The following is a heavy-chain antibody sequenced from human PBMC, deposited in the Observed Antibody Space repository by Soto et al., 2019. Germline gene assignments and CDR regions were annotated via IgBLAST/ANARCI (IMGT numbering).Heavy chain of an antibody. CDR3: ARGEGGFQS. CDR1: GGSFRGYY. CDR2: INHSGST. V-gene: IGHV4-34*01. Sequence: QVHLQQWGAGLLKPSETLSLTCAVYGGSFRGYYWSWIRQPPGKGLEWIGEINHSGSTNYNSSLKXRXPXXAVTSKNQVSLRVNSMTGADTAVYYCARGEGGFQSWGQGSLVTVSS. J-gene: IGHJ1*01.